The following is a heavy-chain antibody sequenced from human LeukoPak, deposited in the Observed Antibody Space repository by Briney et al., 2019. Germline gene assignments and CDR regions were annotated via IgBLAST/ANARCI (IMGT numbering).Heavy chain of an antibody. D-gene: IGHD5-18*01. V-gene: IGHV1-69*13. CDR1: GGTFSSYA. J-gene: IGHJ4*02. CDR3: ASPARGYSYGYGY. Sequence: SVKVSCKASGGTFSSYAISWVRQAPGQGLKWMGGIIPIFGTANYAQKFQGRVTITADESTSTAYMELSSLRSEDTAVYYCASPARGYSYGYGYWGQGTLVTVSS. CDR2: IIPIFGTA.